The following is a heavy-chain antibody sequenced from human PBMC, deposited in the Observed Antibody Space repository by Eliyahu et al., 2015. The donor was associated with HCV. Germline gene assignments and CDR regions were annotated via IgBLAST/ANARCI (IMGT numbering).Heavy chain of an antibody. D-gene: IGHD1-26*01. J-gene: IGHJ5*02. V-gene: IGHV4-34*01. CDR2: INHSGST. CDR3: AKGLSGSYYGPWFDP. Sequence: QVQLQQWGAGLLKPSETLSLTCAVXGGSFSGYYWSGIRQPPGKGLEWIGEINHSGSTNYNPSLKSRVTISVDTSKNQFSLKLSSVTAADTAVYYCAKGLSGSYYGPWFDPWGQGTLVTVSS. CDR1: GGSFSGYY.